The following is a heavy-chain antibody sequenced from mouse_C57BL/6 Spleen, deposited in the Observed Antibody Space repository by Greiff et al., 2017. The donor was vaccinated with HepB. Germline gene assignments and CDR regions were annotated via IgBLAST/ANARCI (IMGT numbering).Heavy chain of an antibody. D-gene: IGHD2-4*01. Sequence: VQLQQPGAELVKPGASVKLSCKASGYTFTSYWMQWVKQRPGQGLEWIGEIDPSDSYTNYNQKFKGKATLSVDPYSSTAYMQLSSLTSEDSAVYYCARYERYDYDGGFAYWGQGTLVTVSA. CDR3: ARYERYDYDGGFAY. CDR1: GYTFTSYW. CDR2: IDPSDSYT. V-gene: IGHV1-50*01. J-gene: IGHJ3*01.